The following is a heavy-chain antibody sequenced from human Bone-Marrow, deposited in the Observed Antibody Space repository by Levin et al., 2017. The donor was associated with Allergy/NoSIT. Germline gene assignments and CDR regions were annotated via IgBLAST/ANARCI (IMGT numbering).Heavy chain of an antibody. Sequence: ASVKVSCKPSGYTFTSHYIHWVRQAPGQGLEWLGIINPTDASTSYSEKFQDRLTLTRDTPTSTVYMDLSRLRSEDTAVYYCARAGKDFGDYRYGMDVWGRGTTVTVSS. CDR3: ARAGKDFGDYRYGMDV. CDR1: GYTFTSHY. CDR2: INPTDAST. V-gene: IGHV1-46*01. D-gene: IGHD4-17*01. J-gene: IGHJ6*02.